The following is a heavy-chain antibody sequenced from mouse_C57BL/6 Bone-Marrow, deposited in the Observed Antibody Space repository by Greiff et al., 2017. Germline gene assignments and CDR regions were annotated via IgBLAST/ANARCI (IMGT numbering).Heavy chain of an antibody. Sequence: VQLQQPGAELVRPGSSVKLSCKASGYTFTSYWMDWVKQRPGQGLEWIGNIYPSDSETHYNQKFKDKATLTVDKSSSTAYMQLSSLTSEDSAVYYCAKSLYGSSYKYFDYWGQGTTLTVSS. V-gene: IGHV1-61*01. D-gene: IGHD1-1*01. CDR1: GYTFTSYW. J-gene: IGHJ2*01. CDR2: IYPSDSET. CDR3: AKSLYGSSYKYFDY.